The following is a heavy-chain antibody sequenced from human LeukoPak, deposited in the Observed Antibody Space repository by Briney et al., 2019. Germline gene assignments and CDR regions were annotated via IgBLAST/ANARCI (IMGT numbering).Heavy chain of an antibody. CDR3: ARVPANYGGNSLFYY. J-gene: IGHJ4*02. CDR2: IFSGGIT. CDR1: GFTVSNNY. Sequence: GGSLRLSCAASGFTVSNNYMTWVRQAPGKGLEWVSVIFSGGITYYADSVKGRFTVSRDTSKNTLYLHMNSLRAEDTAVYYCARVPANYGGNSLFYYWGQGGLVSVSS. V-gene: IGHV3-53*01. D-gene: IGHD4-23*01.